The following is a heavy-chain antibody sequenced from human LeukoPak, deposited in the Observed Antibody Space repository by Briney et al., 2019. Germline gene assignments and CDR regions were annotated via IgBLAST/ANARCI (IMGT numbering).Heavy chain of an antibody. V-gene: IGHV3-23*01. J-gene: IGHJ4*02. CDR1: GFTFSSYA. D-gene: IGHD5-18*01. CDR2: ISGSGGST. Sequence: GGSLRLSCAASGFTFSSYAMSRVRQAPGKGLEWVSAISGSGGSTYYADSVKGRFTISRDNSKNTLYLQMNSLRAEDTAVYYCAKDLWQYVDTAMVIDYWGQGTPVTVSS. CDR3: AKDLWQYVDTAMVIDY.